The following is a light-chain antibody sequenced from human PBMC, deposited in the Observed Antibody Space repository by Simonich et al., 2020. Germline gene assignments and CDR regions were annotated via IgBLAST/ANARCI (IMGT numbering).Light chain of an antibody. CDR1: SGHSSHA. CDR3: QTWGTGILV. CDR2: LNSDGSH. V-gene: IGLV4-69*01. Sequence: QLVLTQSPSASASLGASVKLNCTLSSGHSSHAIAWHQQQPEKGPRYWMKLNSDGSHSKVDVSPDRFSGSSSGAERYLTISSRQSEDEADYYCQTWGTGILVFGGGTKLTVL. J-gene: IGLJ2*01.